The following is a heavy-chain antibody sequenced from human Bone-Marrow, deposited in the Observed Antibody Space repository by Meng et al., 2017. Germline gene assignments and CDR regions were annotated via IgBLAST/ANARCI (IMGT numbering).Heavy chain of an antibody. V-gene: IGHV1-8*03. CDR2: MNPNSGNT. CDR1: GYTFTSYD. D-gene: IGHD2-15*01. J-gene: IGHJ4*02. CDR3: ARGQGYCSGGSCYYVDY. Sequence: ASVKVSCKASGYTFTSYDINWVRQATGQGLEWMGWMNPNSGNTGYAQKFQGRVTITRNTSISTAYMELSSLRSEDTALYYCARGQGYCSGGSCYYVDYWGQETLVTVSS.